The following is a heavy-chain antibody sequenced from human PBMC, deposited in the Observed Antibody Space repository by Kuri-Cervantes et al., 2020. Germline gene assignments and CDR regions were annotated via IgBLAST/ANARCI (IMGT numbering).Heavy chain of an antibody. CDR2: IYHSGST. D-gene: IGHD4/OR15-4a*01. CDR1: GGSISSSSYY. J-gene: IGHJ4*02. Sequence: SETLSLTCTVSGGSISSSSYYWGWIRQPTGKGLEWIGSIYHSGSTYYNPFLKRRITISVDTSKNQFSLKLSSVTAADTAVYYCARDGTMGPMSYFDYWGQGTLVTVSS. V-gene: IGHV4-39*02. CDR3: ARDGTMGPMSYFDY.